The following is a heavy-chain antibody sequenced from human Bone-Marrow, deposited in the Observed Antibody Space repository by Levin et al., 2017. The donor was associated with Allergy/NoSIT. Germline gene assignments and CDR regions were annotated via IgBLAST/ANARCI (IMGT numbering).Heavy chain of an antibody. CDR3: ARVTRGLPRSPSIWFDP. CDR1: GFTFSDYY. D-gene: IGHD5/OR15-5a*01. Sequence: SCAASGFTFSDYYMSWIRQAPGKGLEWVSYISSSGSTIYYADSVKGRFTISRDNAKNSLYLQMNSLRAEDTAVYYCARVTRGLPRSPSIWFDPWGQGTLVTVSS. J-gene: IGHJ5*02. CDR2: ISSSGSTI. V-gene: IGHV3-11*01.